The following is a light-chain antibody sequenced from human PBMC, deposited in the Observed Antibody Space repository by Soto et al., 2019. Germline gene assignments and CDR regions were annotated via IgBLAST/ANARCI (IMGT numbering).Light chain of an antibody. CDR2: VGS. J-gene: IGKJ5*01. CDR3: MQARQTPIT. V-gene: IGKV2-28*01. Sequence: DIVMTQSPLSLPVTPGEPASISCRSSQSLLHSNGNNSLDLYLQKPGQSPQLLIYVGSNRASGVPDRVSGSGSVTDFTLKISRVEAADVGLYYCMQARQTPITFGQGTRLEIK. CDR1: QSLLHSNGNNS.